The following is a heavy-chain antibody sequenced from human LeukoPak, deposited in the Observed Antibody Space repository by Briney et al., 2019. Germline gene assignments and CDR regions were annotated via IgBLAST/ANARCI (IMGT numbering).Heavy chain of an antibody. CDR2: INHSGST. J-gene: IGHJ4*02. CDR3: ASTYYYDSSGYDY. CDR1: GGSFSGYY. Sequence: PSXTLSLTCAVYGGSFSGYYWSWIRQPPGKGLEWIGEINHSGSTNYNPSLKRRVTISVDTSKNKFSLKLSSVTAADTAVYYCASTYYYDSSGYDYWGQGTLVTVSS. V-gene: IGHV4-34*01. D-gene: IGHD3-22*01.